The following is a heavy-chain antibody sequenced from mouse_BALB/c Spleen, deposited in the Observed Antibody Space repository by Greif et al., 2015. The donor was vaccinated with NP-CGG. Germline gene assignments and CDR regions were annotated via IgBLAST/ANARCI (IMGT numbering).Heavy chain of an antibody. J-gene: IGHJ4*01. V-gene: IGHV1-7*01. CDR1: GYTFTSYW. CDR2: INPSTGYT. CDR3: AGYYGSSYAMDY. D-gene: IGHD1-1*01. Sequence: VQLQQSGAEPAKPGASVKMSCKASGYTFTSYWMHWAKQRPGQGLEWIGYINPSTGYTEYNQKFRDKATLTADKSSSTAYMQLSSLTSEDSAVYYGAGYYGSSYAMDYWGQGTSVTVSS.